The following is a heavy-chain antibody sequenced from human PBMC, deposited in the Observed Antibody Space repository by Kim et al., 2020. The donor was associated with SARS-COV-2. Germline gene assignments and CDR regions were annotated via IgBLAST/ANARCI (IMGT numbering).Heavy chain of an antibody. D-gene: IGHD2-2*02. V-gene: IGHV1-2*06. J-gene: IGHJ4*02. CDR3: ARGGYCSSTSCYTGESNY. CDR2: INPNSGGT. Sequence: ASVKVSCKASGYTFTGYYMHWVRQAPGQGLEWMGRINPNSGGTNYAQKFQGRVTMTRDTSISTAYMELSRLRSDDTAVYYCARGGYCSSTSCYTGESNYWGQGTLVTVSS. CDR1: GYTFTGYY.